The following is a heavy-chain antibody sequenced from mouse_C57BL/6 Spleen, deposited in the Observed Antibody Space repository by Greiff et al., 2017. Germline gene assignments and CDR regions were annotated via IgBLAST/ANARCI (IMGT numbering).Heavy chain of an antibody. CDR3: ARHEVGYYGNYGYFDV. CDR2: FYPGSGSI. V-gene: IGHV1-62-2*01. J-gene: IGHJ1*03. Sequence: VQLQQSGAELVKPGASVKLSCKASGFTIKEYTIHWVKQRSGQGLEWIGWFYPGSGSIKYDEKFKDKATFTADKSSSTVYMELSRVTSEDSAVYFCARHEVGYYGNYGYFDVWGTGTTVTVSS. CDR1: GFTIKEYT. D-gene: IGHD2-1*01.